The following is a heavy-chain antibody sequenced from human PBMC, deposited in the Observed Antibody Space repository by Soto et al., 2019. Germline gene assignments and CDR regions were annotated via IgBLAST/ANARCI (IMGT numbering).Heavy chain of an antibody. V-gene: IGHV4-39*01. D-gene: IGHD6-19*01. Sequence: QLQLQESGPGLVKPSETLSLTCTVSGGSISSSSYYWGWIRQPPGKGLEWIGSIYYSGSTYYNPSLKSRVTISVDTSKNQFSLKLSSVTAADTAVYYCARHGIAVADTFSWGQGTLVTVSS. CDR2: IYYSGST. CDR1: GGSISSSSYY. CDR3: ARHGIAVADTFS. J-gene: IGHJ5*02.